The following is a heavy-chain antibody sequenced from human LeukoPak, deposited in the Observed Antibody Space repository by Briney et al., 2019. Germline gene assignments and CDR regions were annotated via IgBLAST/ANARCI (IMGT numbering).Heavy chain of an antibody. J-gene: IGHJ4*02. D-gene: IGHD3-10*01. Sequence: PSETLSLTCTVSGGSISSGGYYWSWIRQPPGKGLEWIGYIYHSGSTYYNPSLKSRVTISVDRSKNQFSLKLSSVTAADTAVYYCARHRDRYFDYWGQGTLVTVSS. CDR3: ARHRDRYFDY. V-gene: IGHV4-30-2*01. CDR2: IYHSGST. CDR1: GGSISSGGYY.